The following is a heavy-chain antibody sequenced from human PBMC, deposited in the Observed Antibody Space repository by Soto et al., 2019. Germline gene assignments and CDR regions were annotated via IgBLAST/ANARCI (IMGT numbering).Heavy chain of an antibody. CDR2: IKQDGSEK. D-gene: IGHD3-3*01. J-gene: IGHJ4*02. V-gene: IGHV3-7*01. Sequence: GGSLRLSCVASGFTFRSYWMSWVRQAPGKGLEWVANIKQDGSEKYYVDSVKGRFTISRDNAKNSLYLQMKNLRAEDTAVYYCARAPTNMIFGVLMYYFDYWGQGTLVTVSS. CDR1: GFTFRSYW. CDR3: ARAPTNMIFGVLMYYFDY.